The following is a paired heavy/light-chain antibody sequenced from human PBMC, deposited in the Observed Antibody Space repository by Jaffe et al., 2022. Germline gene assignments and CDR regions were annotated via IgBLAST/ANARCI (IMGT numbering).Heavy chain of an antibody. J-gene: IGHJ4*02. Sequence: EVQLVESGGGLVQPGGSLRLSCAASGFTVSSNYMSWVRQAPGKGLEWVSIIYSAGSTYYADSVKGRFTISRDNSKNTLYLQMNSLRAEDTAVYYCARSDCLSLTCFVFDYWGQGTLVTVSS. CDR3: ARSDCLSLTCFVFDY. D-gene: IGHD2-2*01. V-gene: IGHV3-66*02. CDR1: GFTVSSNY. CDR2: IYSAGST.
Light chain of an antibody. CDR2: ATS. J-gene: IGKJ5*01. CDR3: QQSYSTPIT. V-gene: IGKV1-39*01. Sequence: DIQMTQSPSSLSASVGDRVTITCRASQSISRYLNWYQQKPGKAPKLLIYATSTLQSGVPSRFSGSGSGTDFTLTISSLQPEDFATYYCQQSYSTPITFGQGTRLEIK. CDR1: QSISRY.